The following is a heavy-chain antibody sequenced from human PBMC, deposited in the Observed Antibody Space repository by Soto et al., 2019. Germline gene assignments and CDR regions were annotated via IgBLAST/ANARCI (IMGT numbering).Heavy chain of an antibody. V-gene: IGHV4-39*01. CDR3: ASSSSGGPGHYYYYVMDV. D-gene: IGHD6-6*01. CDR2: IYYSGST. Sequence: SETLSLTCTVSGGSISSSSYYWGWIRQPPGKGLEWIGSIYYSGSTYYNPSLKSRVTISVDTSKNQFSLKLSSVTAADTAVYYCASSSSGGPGHYYYYVMDVWGQGTTVTVSS. J-gene: IGHJ6*02. CDR1: GGSISSSSYY.